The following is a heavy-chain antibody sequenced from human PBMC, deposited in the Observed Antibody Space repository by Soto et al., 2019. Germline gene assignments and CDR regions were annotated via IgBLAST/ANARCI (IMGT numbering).Heavy chain of an antibody. V-gene: IGHV4-61*01. D-gene: IGHD6-13*01. J-gene: IGHJ4*03. CDR2: IYNSGST. Sequence: SETLSLTCTVSGGSVSSGTYYRSWIRQPPGKGLEWIGYIYNSGSTNYNPSLKSRVTISLDTSKNQFSLKLSSVTAADTAVYYCASDSRVSAYIGFWGQGTLVTVSS. CDR1: GGSVSSGTYY. CDR3: ASDSRVSAYIGF.